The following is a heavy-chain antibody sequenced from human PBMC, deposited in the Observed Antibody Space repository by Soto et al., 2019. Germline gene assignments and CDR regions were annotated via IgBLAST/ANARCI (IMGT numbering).Heavy chain of an antibody. V-gene: IGHV4-59*08. CDR3: ARQRPYDFSTGALDY. D-gene: IGHD3-3*01. J-gene: IGHJ4*02. CDR2: IYYIGST. CDR1: GGSINSYY. Sequence: SETLSLTCTVSGGSINSYYWSWIRQPPGKGLQWIGYIYYIGSTNYTPSLKSRVTISLDTSKNQFSLKLSSVTAADTAVYYCARQRPYDFSTGALDYWGQGALVTVSS.